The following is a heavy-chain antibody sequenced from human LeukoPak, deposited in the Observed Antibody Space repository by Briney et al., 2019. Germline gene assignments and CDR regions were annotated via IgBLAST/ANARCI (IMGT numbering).Heavy chain of an antibody. D-gene: IGHD5-24*01. CDR2: ISYDGSNK. Sequence: PGGSLRLSCAASGFTFSSYAMHWVRQAPGKGLEWVAVISYDGSNKYYADSVKGRFTISRDKSKNTLYLQMNSLRGEDTAVHYCARDPGRDGLYCFDYWGQGTLVTVSS. V-gene: IGHV3-30*04. CDR1: GFTFSSYA. J-gene: IGHJ4*02. CDR3: ARDPGRDGLYCFDY.